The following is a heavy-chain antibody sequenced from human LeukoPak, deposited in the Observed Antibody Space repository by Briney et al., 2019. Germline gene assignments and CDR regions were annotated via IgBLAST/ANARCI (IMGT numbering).Heavy chain of an antibody. J-gene: IGHJ4*02. V-gene: IGHV1-46*01. CDR3: ARTAARRFDY. CDR2: INPTGGST. CDR1: GYTFPSYF. D-gene: IGHD6-6*01. Sequence: ASVKDSCKASGYTFPSYFMHWVRQAPGDGLEWMGIINPTGGSTTYAQKFQGRVTMTRDTSTSTVYMELSSLRSDDTAVYYCARTAARRFDYWGQGTLVTVSS.